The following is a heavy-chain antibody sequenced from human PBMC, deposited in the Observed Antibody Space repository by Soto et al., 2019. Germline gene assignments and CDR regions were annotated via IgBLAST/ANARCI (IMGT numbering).Heavy chain of an antibody. J-gene: IGHJ5*02. CDR1: GYTFSRYD. CDR3: ARGLTQPGRFSLWSGGA. Sequence: QVQLVQSGTEVKKPGASVKVSCKASGYTFSRYDINWVRQATGQGLEWMGWMNPNSGNTGYAQKFQGRVTMTRNTSISTAYMELSSLRSEDTAVYYCARGLTQPGRFSLWSGGACGQGTLVTVSS. CDR2: MNPNSGNT. V-gene: IGHV1-8*01. D-gene: IGHD3-10*01.